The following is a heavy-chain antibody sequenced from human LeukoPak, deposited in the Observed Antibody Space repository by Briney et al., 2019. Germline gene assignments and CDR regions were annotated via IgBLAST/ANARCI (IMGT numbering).Heavy chain of an antibody. D-gene: IGHD5-24*01. J-gene: IGHJ3*02. CDR1: GFTFTSSA. Sequence: GASVKVSCKASGFTFTSSAMQWVRQARGQRLEWIGWIVVGSGNTNYAQKFQGRVTMTRDMSTSTVYMELSSLRSEDTAVYYCARSRRRPDAFDIWGQGTMVTVSS. CDR2: IVVGSGNT. CDR3: ARSRRRPDAFDI. V-gene: IGHV1-58*02.